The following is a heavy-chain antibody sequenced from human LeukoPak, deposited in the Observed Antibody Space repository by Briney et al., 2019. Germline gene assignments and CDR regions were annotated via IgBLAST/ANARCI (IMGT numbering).Heavy chain of an antibody. CDR3: ARASSGWSRYWFDP. Sequence: PSETLSLTCTVSGGSISSSRYYWGWIRQPPGKGLEWIGSIYYSGSTNYNPSLKSRVTISVDTSKNQFSLKLSSVTAADTAVYYCARASSGWSRYWFDPWGQGTLVTVSS. J-gene: IGHJ5*02. CDR2: IYYSGST. CDR1: GGSISSSRYY. V-gene: IGHV4-39*07. D-gene: IGHD6-19*01.